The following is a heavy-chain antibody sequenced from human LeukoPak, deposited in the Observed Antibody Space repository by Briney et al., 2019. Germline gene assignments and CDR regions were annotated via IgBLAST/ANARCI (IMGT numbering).Heavy chain of an antibody. CDR3: AKGADQQEYSSSWCDFDY. CDR2: VSTGSNYI. CDR1: GFTFSSYS. V-gene: IGHV3-21*04. D-gene: IGHD6-13*01. Sequence: GGSLRLSCTASGFTFSSYSLNWVRQAPGKGLEWVSSVSTGSNYIYYADSVKGRFTISRDNSKNTLYLQMNSLRAEDTAVYYCAKGADQQEYSSSWCDFDYWGQGTLVTVSS. J-gene: IGHJ4*02.